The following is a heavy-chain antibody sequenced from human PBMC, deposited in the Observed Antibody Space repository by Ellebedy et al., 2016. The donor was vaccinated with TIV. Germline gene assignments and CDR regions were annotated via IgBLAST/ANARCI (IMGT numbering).Heavy chain of an antibody. V-gene: IGHV2-5*02. CDR3: AHRGLDSSSWYGNWFDP. D-gene: IGHD6-13*01. J-gene: IGHJ5*02. CDR1: GFSLSTSGVG. CDR2: IYWDDDK. Sequence: SGPTLVKPTQTLTLTCTFSGFSLSTSGVGVGWIRQPPGKALEWLALIYWDDDKRYSPSLKNRLTITKDTTKNQVVLTMTNMDPVDTATYYCAHRGLDSSSWYGNWFDPWGQGTLVTVSS.